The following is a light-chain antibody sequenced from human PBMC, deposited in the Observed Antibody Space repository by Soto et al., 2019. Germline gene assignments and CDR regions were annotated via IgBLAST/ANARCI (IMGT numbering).Light chain of an antibody. J-gene: IGKJ1*01. Sequence: EIVLTQSPGTLSLSPGERATLSCRASQSVSSNYLAWYQQRPGQAPSLHIYGASSRATGIPDRFSGSGSGTDFTLTISRLEPEDFAVYYCQQYGSSPRTFGQGTKVEIK. V-gene: IGKV3-20*01. CDR1: QSVSSNY. CDR3: QQYGSSPRT. CDR2: GAS.